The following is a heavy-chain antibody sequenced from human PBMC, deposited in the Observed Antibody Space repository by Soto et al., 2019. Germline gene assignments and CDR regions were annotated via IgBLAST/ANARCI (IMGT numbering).Heavy chain of an antibody. J-gene: IGHJ3*02. D-gene: IGHD3-22*01. CDR1: GFTFDDYA. Sequence: GGSLRLSCAASGFTFDDYAMHWVRQAPGKGLEWVSGISWNSGSIGYADSVKGRFTISRDNAKNSLYLQMNSLRAEDTALYYCAKANYDSSGYYPVAFDIWGQGTMVTVSS. V-gene: IGHV3-9*01. CDR2: ISWNSGSI. CDR3: AKANYDSSGYYPVAFDI.